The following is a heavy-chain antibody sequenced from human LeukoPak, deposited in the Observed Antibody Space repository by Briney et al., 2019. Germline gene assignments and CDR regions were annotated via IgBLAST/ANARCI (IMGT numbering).Heavy chain of an antibody. V-gene: IGHV3-23*01. J-gene: IGHJ4*02. CDR2: ISANGDDT. Sequence: GGSLRLSCAASGFAFNNYDMNWVRQAPGKGLEWVSVISANGDDTKYADSVKGRFTSSRDNSRNTLYLQMSSLRAEDTAVYYCATDGPSRPYDYWGQGTQVNVSS. CDR1: GFAFNNYD. CDR3: ATDGPSRPYDY. D-gene: IGHD2-2*01.